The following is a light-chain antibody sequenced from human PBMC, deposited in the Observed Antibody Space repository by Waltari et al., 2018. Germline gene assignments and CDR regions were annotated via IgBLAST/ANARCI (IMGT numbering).Light chain of an antibody. V-gene: IGKV1-33*01. J-gene: IGKJ4*01. CDR3: QQYDNLPLT. CDR2: DAS. Sequence: IQMIQSLSSLSASVGDSVTITCQASQDISNYLNWYKQKLGKDPKLLIYDASNLETRVPSRFSGSGSGTEFTFTISSLQPGDIATYCCQQYDNLPLTFGGGTKVEIK. CDR1: QDISNY.